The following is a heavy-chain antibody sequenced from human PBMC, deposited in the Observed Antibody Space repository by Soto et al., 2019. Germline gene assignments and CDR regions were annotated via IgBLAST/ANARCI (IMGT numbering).Heavy chain of an antibody. CDR3: ARLDDYYDSSGYPIVDY. Sequence: GASRKVSCQGSGYSFTSYWISWVRQMHGKGLEWMGRIDPSDSYTNYSPSFQGHVTISADKSISTAYLQWSSLKASDTAMYYCARLDDYYDSSGYPIVDYWGQGTLVTVSS. CDR1: GYSFTSYW. CDR2: IDPSDSYT. V-gene: IGHV5-10-1*01. D-gene: IGHD3-22*01. J-gene: IGHJ4*02.